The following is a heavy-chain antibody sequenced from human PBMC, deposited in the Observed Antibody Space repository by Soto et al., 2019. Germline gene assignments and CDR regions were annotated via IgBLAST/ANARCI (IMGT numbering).Heavy chain of an antibody. D-gene: IGHD2-21*01. J-gene: IGHJ6*02. CDR3: EAVVASADIHAV. Sequence: GSSVKVSCKASGGTFGNYIISWVRQAPGQGLEWMGGIMPIFGTTYYVQKFQGRVTIYADESTTTVYMELNSLRSDDTAVYFCEAVVASADIHAVWRHGATLTV. CDR1: GGTFGNYI. CDR2: IMPIFGTT. V-gene: IGHV1-69*13.